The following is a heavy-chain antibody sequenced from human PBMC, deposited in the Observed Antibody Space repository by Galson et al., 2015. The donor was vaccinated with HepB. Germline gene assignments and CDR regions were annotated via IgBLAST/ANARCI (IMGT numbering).Heavy chain of an antibody. V-gene: IGHV1-3*01. CDR3: ARGVVGGGSWIDY. CDR1: GYTFTSYA. Sequence: SVKVSCKASGYTFTSYAMHWVRQAPGQRLEWVGWINAGNGSTKYSQKFQGRVTMTTDTSTSTAYMELRSLRSDDTAVYYCARGVVGGGSWIDYWGQGTLVTVSS. J-gene: IGHJ4*02. D-gene: IGHD2-15*01. CDR2: INAGNGST.